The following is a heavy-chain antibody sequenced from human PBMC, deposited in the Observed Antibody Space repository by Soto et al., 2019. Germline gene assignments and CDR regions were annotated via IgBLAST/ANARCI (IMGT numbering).Heavy chain of an antibody. J-gene: IGHJ4*02. CDR3: ASTVRVRGALDY. D-gene: IGHD3-10*01. Sequence: GGSLRLSCAASGFTFSSYEMNWVRQAPGKGLEWVSYISSSGSTIYYADSVKGRFTISRDNAKNSLYLQMNSLRAEDTAVYYCASTVRVRGALDYWGQGTMVTVYS. V-gene: IGHV3-48*03. CDR1: GFTFSSYE. CDR2: ISSSGSTI.